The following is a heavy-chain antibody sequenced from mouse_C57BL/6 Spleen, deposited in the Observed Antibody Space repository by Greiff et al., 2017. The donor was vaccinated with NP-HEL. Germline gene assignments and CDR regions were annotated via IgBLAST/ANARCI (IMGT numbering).Heavy chain of an antibody. D-gene: IGHD2-5*01. CDR1: GFSLTSYG. J-gene: IGHJ3*01. CDR3: ARTSNFAWFAY. CDR2: IWSGGST. V-gene: IGHV2-2*01. Sequence: QVQLKQSGPGLVQPSQSLSITCTVSGFSLTSYGVHWVRQSPGKGLEWLGVIWSGGSTDYNAAFISRLSISKDNSKSQAFFKMNSLQADEPAIYYCARTSNFAWFAYWGQGTLVTVSA.